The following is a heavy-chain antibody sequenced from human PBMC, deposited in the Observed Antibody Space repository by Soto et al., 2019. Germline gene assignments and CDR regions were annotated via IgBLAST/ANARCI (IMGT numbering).Heavy chain of an antibody. CDR2: IGGYKGHT. D-gene: IGHD5-18*01. CDR1: GYTFTNYG. CDR3: APHTLDTGMPSGY. J-gene: IGHJ4*02. Sequence: QVQLVQSGAEVREPGASVKVYCKASGYTFTNYGVSSVRQAPGQGLEWMGWIGGYKGHTHYAQQLQGRVTLTTDTSTSTAYMELRSLRSDDTAVYYCAPHTLDTGMPSGYWGQGTLVTVSS. V-gene: IGHV1-18*01.